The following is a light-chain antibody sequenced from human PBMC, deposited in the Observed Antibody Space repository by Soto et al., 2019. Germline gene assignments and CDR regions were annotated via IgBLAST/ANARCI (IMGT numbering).Light chain of an antibody. Sequence: DIQMTQSPSSLSASVGERVTITCRASQSISSYLNWYQQKPGKAPKLLIYAASSLQSGVPSKFSGSGSGSDFTLTISSLQPEDFATYYCPQSYSTPFTFGPGPKVDIK. CDR1: QSISSY. CDR2: AAS. V-gene: IGKV1-39*01. CDR3: PQSYSTPFT. J-gene: IGKJ3*01.